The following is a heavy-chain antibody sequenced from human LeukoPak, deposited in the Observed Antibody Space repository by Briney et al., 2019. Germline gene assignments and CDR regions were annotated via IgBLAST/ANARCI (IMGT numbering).Heavy chain of an antibody. CDR2: IYYSGST. Sequence: PSETLSLTCTVSGGSISSYYWSWIRQPPGKGLEWIGYIYYSGSTNYNPSLKSRVTISVDTSKNQFSLKLSSVTAADTAVYYCARGTSIAARPSFDYWGQGTLVTVSS. D-gene: IGHD6-6*01. CDR1: GGSISSYY. V-gene: IGHV4-59*01. CDR3: ARGTSIAARPSFDY. J-gene: IGHJ4*02.